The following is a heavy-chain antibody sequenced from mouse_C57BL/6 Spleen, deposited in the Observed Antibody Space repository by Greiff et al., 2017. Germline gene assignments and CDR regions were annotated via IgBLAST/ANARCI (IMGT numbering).Heavy chain of an antibody. V-gene: IGHV1-81*01. CDR3: ARGYYGSSFYWYFDV. J-gene: IGHJ1*03. Sequence: VKLVESGAELARPGASVKLSCKASGYTFTSYGISWVKQRTGQGLEWIGEIYPRSGNTYYNEKFKGKATLTADKSSSTAYMELRSLTSEDSAVYFCARGYYGSSFYWYFDVWGTGTTVTVSS. CDR1: GYTFTSYG. CDR2: IYPRSGNT. D-gene: IGHD1-1*01.